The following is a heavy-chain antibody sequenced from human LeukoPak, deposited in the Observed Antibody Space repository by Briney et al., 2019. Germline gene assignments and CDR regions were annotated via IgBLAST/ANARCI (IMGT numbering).Heavy chain of an antibody. CDR1: GGSISSSSYY. D-gene: IGHD6-13*01. J-gene: IGHJ5*02. V-gene: IGHV4-39*01. CDR2: IYYSGST. Sequence: SETPSLTCTVSGGSISSSSYYWGWIRQPPGKGLEWIGSIYYSGSTYYNPSLKSRVTISVDTSKNQFSLKLSSVTAADTAVYCCARLDSSWPRTIAWGQGTLVTVSS. CDR3: ARLDSSWPRTIA.